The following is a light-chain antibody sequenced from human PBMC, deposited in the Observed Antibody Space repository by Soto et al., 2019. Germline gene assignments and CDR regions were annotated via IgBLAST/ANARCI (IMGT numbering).Light chain of an antibody. CDR1: QGITRW. J-gene: IGKJ1*01. CDR2: KTS. Sequence: DIRMTQSPSTLSASVGDRVTISCRTSQGITRWLAWYQQKPGKAPNLLIYKTSSLESGVPSRFSGSGSGTEFSLTIRRLQPDGVATHSCQHWTDYSWTFGQWTKVEVK. V-gene: IGKV1-5*03. CDR3: QHWTDYSWT.